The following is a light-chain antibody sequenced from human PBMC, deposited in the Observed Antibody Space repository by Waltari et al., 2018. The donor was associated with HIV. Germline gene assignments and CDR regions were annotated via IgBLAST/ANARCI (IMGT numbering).Light chain of an antibody. CDR2: EVT. Sequence: QSALTQPPSASVSLGQSVTISCTGTSSDVGGDDYVSWYQQQPGKAPKLVIYEVTKRPSGVPDRFSGSKSGNTASLNISGLQAEDEADYYCSSYAGNFVVFGGGTNLTVL. CDR3: SSYAGNFVV. V-gene: IGLV2-8*01. CDR1: SSDVGGDDY. J-gene: IGLJ2*01.